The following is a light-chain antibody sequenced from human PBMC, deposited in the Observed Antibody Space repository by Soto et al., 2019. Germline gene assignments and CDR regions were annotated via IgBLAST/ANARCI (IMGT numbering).Light chain of an antibody. Sequence: DMQLAQSPSTLSGSFGDRFTITCRASQTISIWLAWYQQKPGKSPKLLIYKASTLKSGVPSRFSGSGSGTEFTLTISSLQPDDFATYYCQHYNSYSEAFGQGTKVDI. V-gene: IGKV1-5*03. J-gene: IGKJ1*01. CDR3: QHYNSYSEA. CDR1: QTISIW. CDR2: KAS.